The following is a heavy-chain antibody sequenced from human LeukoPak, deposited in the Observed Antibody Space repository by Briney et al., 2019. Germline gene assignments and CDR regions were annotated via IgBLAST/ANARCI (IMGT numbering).Heavy chain of an antibody. J-gene: IGHJ4*02. Sequence: SETLSLTCTVSGGSISNYYWNWIRQPAGKGLEWIGRIYTSGSTNYNPSLKSRVTMSVDTSKNQFYLDLSSVTAADTAVYYCARGQQGYYYDSSGYPASFDHWGQGTLVTVSS. CDR1: GGSISNYY. CDR2: IYTSGST. V-gene: IGHV4-4*07. D-gene: IGHD3-22*01. CDR3: ARGQQGYYYDSSGYPASFDH.